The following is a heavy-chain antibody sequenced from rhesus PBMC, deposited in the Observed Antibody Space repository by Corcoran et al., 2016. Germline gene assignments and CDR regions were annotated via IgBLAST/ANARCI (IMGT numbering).Heavy chain of an antibody. CDR3: TRGLTSFGY. CDR1: GYTFTSSY. Sequence: QVQLVQSGAEVTKPGASVKLSCKASGYTFTSSYITWSRQAPGQVREWMEWINHRNGNTGYEQKFQGRVTMTRDTSTSTADMELSSLRSEDTAVYYCTRGLTSFGYWGQGVLVTVSS. D-gene: IGHD3-9*01. CDR2: INHRNGNT. J-gene: IGHJ4*01. V-gene: IGHV1S9*01.